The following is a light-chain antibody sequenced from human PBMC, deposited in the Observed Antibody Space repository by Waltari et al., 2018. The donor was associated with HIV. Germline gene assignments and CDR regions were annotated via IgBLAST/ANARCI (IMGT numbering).Light chain of an antibody. Sequence: QSALTQPASVSGSPGQSITFSCTGTSSDVGGYDYVPWYQQHPGKAPKLMIYEVGHRPSGVSYRFSGSKSGTSASLAITGLQAEDEADYYCQSYDSSLGGWVFGGGTKLTVL. CDR2: EVG. J-gene: IGLJ3*02. CDR1: SSDVGGYDY. CDR3: QSYDSSLGGWV. V-gene: IGLV2-14*01.